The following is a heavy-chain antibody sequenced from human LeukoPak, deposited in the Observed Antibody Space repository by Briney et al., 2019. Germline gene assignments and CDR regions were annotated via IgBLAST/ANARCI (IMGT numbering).Heavy chain of an antibody. D-gene: IGHD3-22*01. CDR3: ARSSYGQNRYYYDSSGQLDY. Sequence: SVKVSCKASGGTYSSYAISWVRQAPGQGLEWMGGIIPIFGTANYAQKFQGRVTITADESTSTAYMELSSLRSEDTAVYYCARSSYGQNRYYYDSSGQLDYWGQGTLVTVSS. V-gene: IGHV1-69*13. CDR2: IIPIFGTA. CDR1: GGTYSSYA. J-gene: IGHJ4*02.